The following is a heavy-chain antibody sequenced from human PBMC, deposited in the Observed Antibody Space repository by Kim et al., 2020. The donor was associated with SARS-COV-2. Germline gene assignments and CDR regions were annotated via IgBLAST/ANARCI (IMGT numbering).Heavy chain of an antibody. Sequence: SETLSLTCTVSGGSISSYYWSWIRQPPGKGLEWIGYIYYSGSTNYNPSLKSRVTISVDTSKNQFSLKLSSVTAADTAVYYCARALYGSGHYYYYGMDVWGQGTTVTVSS. D-gene: IGHD3-10*01. CDR3: ARALYGSGHYYYYGMDV. V-gene: IGHV4-59*13. CDR1: GGSISSYY. CDR2: IYYSGST. J-gene: IGHJ6*02.